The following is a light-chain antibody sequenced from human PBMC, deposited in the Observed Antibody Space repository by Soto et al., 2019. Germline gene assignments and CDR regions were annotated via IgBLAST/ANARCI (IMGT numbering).Light chain of an antibody. CDR3: RSYTSSRTYG. J-gene: IGLJ1*01. CDR2: EVT. CDR1: RSDVGAYIY. V-gene: IGLV2-14*01. Sequence: QSVLTQPASVSRSPGQSITISCTGTRSDVGAYIYVSWYQHHPGKAPKVMIYEVTNRPSGVSDRFSGSKSGNTASLTISGLQAEDEADYYCRSYTSSRTYGFGTGTKVTVL.